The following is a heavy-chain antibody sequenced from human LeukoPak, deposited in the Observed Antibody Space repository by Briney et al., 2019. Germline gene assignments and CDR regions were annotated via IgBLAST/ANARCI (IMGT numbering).Heavy chain of an antibody. J-gene: IGHJ1*01. Sequence: ASVKVSCKASGYSFTSYYMQWLRQAPGQGLDWMEIIDPSGSSTGYAPKFQGRVIMTRDTSTSTVYMDLSSLRSEDTAVYYCSRDSSGSYDHWGQGTLVTVYS. CDR3: SRDSSGSYDH. CDR2: IDPSGSST. V-gene: IGHV1-46*01. D-gene: IGHD1-26*01. CDR1: GYSFTSYY.